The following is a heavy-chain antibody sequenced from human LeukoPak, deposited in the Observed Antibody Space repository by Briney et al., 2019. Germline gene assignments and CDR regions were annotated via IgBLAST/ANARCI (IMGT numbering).Heavy chain of an antibody. CDR3: ARAYYYGSGSYTPFDY. J-gene: IGHJ4*02. CDR2: ISSSSSYT. V-gene: IGHV3-11*03. D-gene: IGHD3-10*01. CDR1: GFAFSNYA. Sequence: GGSLRLSCAASGFAFSNYAMSWVRQAPGKGLEWVSYISSSSSYTNYADSVKGRFTISRDNAKNSLYLQMNSLRAEDTAVYYCARAYYYGSGSYTPFDYWGQGTLVTVSS.